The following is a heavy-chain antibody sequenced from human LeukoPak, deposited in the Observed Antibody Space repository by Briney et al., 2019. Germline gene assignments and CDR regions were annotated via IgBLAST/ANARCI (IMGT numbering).Heavy chain of an antibody. D-gene: IGHD3-10*01. Sequence: PGGSLRLSSVASGSTSTSISTKWDRHPQGNGLEWVSSISSSSSYIYYADSVKGRFTISRDNAKNSLYLQMNSLRAEDTAVYYCARDRYGSGIVDYWGHGTLVTVSS. J-gene: IGHJ4*01. CDR3: ARDRYGSGIVDY. CDR2: ISSSSSYI. V-gene: IGHV3-21*01. CDR1: GSTSTSIS.